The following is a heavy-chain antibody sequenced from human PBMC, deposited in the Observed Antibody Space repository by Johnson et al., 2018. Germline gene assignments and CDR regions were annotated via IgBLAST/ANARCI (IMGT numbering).Heavy chain of an antibody. CDR3: ASTNNWYNFAFQR. CDR2: IHYSGST. Sequence: QVQLQESGPGLVKPSETLSLTCTVSGDSISSYYWNWIRQPPGKGLEWIGYIHYSGSTNYNPSLKSRGTISVDTSKNQFSLKLSSLTAADTAVYYCASTNNWYNFAFQRWGQGTLVTVSS. CDR1: GDSISSYY. D-gene: IGHD1-1*01. J-gene: IGHJ1*01. V-gene: IGHV4-59*01.